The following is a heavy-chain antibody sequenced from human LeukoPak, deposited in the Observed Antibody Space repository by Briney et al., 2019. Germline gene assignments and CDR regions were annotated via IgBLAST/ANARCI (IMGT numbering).Heavy chain of an antibody. V-gene: IGHV4-39*07. CDR2: IYYSGST. J-gene: IGHJ4*02. CDR3: AVQTDYYDSRGYYYAPNY. Sequence: SETLSLTCAVSGGSISSNSYYWGGIREPPGKGLEWIGSIYYSGSTYYNPSLKSRVTISVDTSKNQFSLKLSSVTAADAAVYYCAVQTDYYDSRGYYYAPNYWGQGTLVTVSS. D-gene: IGHD3-22*01. CDR1: GGSISSNSYY.